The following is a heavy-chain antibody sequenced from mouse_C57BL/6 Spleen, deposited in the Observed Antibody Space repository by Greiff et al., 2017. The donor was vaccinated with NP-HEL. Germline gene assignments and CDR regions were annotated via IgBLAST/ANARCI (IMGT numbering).Heavy chain of an antibody. Sequence: QVQLQQPGAELVRPGSSVKLSCKASGYTFTSYWMDWVKQRPGQGLEWIGNIYPSDSETHYNQKFKDKATLTVDKSSSTAYMQLSSLTSEDSAVYYCARGNYGSSSYFDVWGTGTTVTVSS. CDR2: IYPSDSET. CDR1: GYTFTSYW. V-gene: IGHV1-61*01. J-gene: IGHJ1*03. CDR3: ARGNYGSSSYFDV. D-gene: IGHD1-1*01.